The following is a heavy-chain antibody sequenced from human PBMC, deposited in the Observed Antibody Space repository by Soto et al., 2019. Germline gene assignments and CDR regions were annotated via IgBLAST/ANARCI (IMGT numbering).Heavy chain of an antibody. D-gene: IGHD1-26*01. CDR1: GFPFSTSA. Sequence: EVQLLESGGGLVQPGGSLRLSCAASGFPFSTSAMNLVRQAPGKGLEWVSIISATSDAAYYAESVKGRFTSSRDNSKNTLYLQMNSLRPEDTAVYYCGKYSGSYPVYNGMNVWGQGTTVTVSS. CDR2: ISATSDAA. J-gene: IGHJ6*02. V-gene: IGHV3-23*01. CDR3: GKYSGSYPVYNGMNV.